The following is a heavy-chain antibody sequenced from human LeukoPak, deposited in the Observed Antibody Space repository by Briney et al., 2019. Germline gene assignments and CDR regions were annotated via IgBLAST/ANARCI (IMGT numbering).Heavy chain of an antibody. CDR2: ISGSGSGA. CDR1: GFTFSDYY. D-gene: IGHD4-17*01. Sequence: GGSLRLSCAASGFTFSDYYMNWIRQAPGKGLEWVSYISGSGSGANYADSVKGRFTISRDNAKNLLYLQMNSLGAEDTAMYYCARGLTTVTSLASYWGQGTLVTVSS. J-gene: IGHJ4*02. V-gene: IGHV3-11*03. CDR3: ARGLTTVTSLASY.